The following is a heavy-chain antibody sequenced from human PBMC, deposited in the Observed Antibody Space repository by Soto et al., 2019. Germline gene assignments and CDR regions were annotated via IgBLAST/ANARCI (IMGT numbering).Heavy chain of an antibody. CDR1: GGSFSGYY. CDR2: INHSGST. J-gene: IGHJ5*02. D-gene: IGHD6-13*01. CDR3: ARGPDSSSWGWFDP. V-gene: IGHV4-34*01. Sequence: QVQLQQWGAGLLKPSETLSLTCAVYGGSFSGYYWSWIRQPPGKGLEWIGEINHSGSTNYNPSLKSRVTISVDTSKNQFSLKLSSVTAADTAVYYCARGPDSSSWGWFDPWGQGTLVTVSS.